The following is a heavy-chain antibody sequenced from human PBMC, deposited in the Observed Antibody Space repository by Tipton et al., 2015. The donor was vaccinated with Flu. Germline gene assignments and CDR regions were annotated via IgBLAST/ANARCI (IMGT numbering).Heavy chain of an antibody. CDR3: ARVAIVLVASGSKENWFDP. Sequence: TLSLTCTVSGGSISSVTYYWGWIRQPPGKGLEWIGNIYYSGNTYSNPSLKSRVTMSVDRSKNQMSLRLNSVTAADTAVYYCARVAIVLVASGSKENWFDPWGQGILVTVSS. J-gene: IGHJ5*02. CDR2: IYYSGNT. D-gene: IGHD2-8*02. CDR1: GGSISSVTYY. V-gene: IGHV4-39*07.